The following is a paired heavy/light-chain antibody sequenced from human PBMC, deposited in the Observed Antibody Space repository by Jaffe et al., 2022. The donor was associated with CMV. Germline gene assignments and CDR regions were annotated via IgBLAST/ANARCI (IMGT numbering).Heavy chain of an antibody. J-gene: IGHJ4*02. CDR2: IRQDGSEI. CDR3: ARGRTGNSL. D-gene: IGHD1-1*01. Sequence: EMKLVESGGALVQPGESLRLSCAASGFSISDYWMNWVRQTPGKGLEWVANIRQDGSEINYVDPVKGRFTISRDNAKNSLYLQMNSLRAEDTAVYYCARGRTGNSLWGQGTLVTVSS. CDR1: GFSISDYW. V-gene: IGHV3-7*01.
Light chain of an antibody. V-gene: IGKV2-24*01. Sequence: DILMTQTPLSLPVTLGQPASISCRSSRSLVHSDGNTYLSWLQQRPGQSPRLLISKISNRFSGAPDRFSGSGAGTDFTLKISRVEAEDVGVYYCMQATQYPWTFGQGTTVEI. J-gene: IGKJ1*01. CDR2: KIS. CDR3: MQATQYPWT. CDR1: RSLVHSDGNTY.